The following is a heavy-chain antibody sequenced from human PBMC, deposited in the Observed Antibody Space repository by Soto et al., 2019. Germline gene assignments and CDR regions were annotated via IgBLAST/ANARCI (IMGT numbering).Heavy chain of an antibody. D-gene: IGHD6-19*01. CDR1: GGSFSGYY. V-gene: IGHV4-34*01. Sequence: PSETLSLTCAVYGGSFSGYYWSWIRQPPGKGLEWIGEINHSGSTNYNPSLKSRVTISVDTSKNQFSLKLSSVTAADTAVYYCARKSSGWYLDWFDPWGQGTLVTVSS. J-gene: IGHJ5*02. CDR2: INHSGST. CDR3: ARKSSGWYLDWFDP.